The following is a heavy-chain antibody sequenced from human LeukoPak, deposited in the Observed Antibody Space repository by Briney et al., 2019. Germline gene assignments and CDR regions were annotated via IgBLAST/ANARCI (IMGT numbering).Heavy chain of an antibody. V-gene: IGHV3-30*03. CDR2: ISYDGSNK. Sequence: GGSLRLSCAASGFTFSSYGMHWVRQAPGKGLEWVAVISYDGSNKYYADSVKGRFTISRDNSKNTLYLQMNSLRAEDTAVYYCATGGIGDSLIDWGQGTLVTVSS. D-gene: IGHD2-21*02. CDR3: ATGGIGDSLID. CDR1: GFTFSSYG. J-gene: IGHJ4*02.